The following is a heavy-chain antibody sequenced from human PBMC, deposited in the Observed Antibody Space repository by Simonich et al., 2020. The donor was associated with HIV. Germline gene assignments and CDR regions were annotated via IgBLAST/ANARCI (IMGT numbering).Heavy chain of an antibody. J-gene: IGHJ3*02. V-gene: IGHV3-11*01. CDR3: AGAPYGDGAFDI. D-gene: IGHD7-27*01. CDR1: GFTLSDYY. CDR2: ISVRGRIR. Sequence: QVQLVESGGGLVKPGGSLRLSGAASGFTLSDYYMSWVRQDPGEGLEWVSYISVRGRIRYYADAWKGRFTISRDNAKNSLYLQMNSLRAEDTAVYSCAGAPYGDGAFDIWGQGTMVTVSS.